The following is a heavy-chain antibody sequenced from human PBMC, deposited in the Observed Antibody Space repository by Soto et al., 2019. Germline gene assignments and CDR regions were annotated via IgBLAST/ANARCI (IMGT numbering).Heavy chain of an antibody. Sequence: QLQLQESGPGLVKPSETLSLTCSVSGASINSDNYYWGCIRQPPGKGLEWIGSIYYRGNTYYNPSLKPRVTISLDKSKSQFSLKLNSVTAADSAVYFCARLEGLATISYYFDYWGQGTLVTVSS. D-gene: IGHD3-9*01. J-gene: IGHJ4*02. CDR2: IYYRGNT. CDR3: ARLEGLATISYYFDY. CDR1: GASINSDNYY. V-gene: IGHV4-39*01.